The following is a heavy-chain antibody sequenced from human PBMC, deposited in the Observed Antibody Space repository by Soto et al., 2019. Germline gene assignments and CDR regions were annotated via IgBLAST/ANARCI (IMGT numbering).Heavy chain of an antibody. CDR3: AASRPYCSSTSCYGLNWFDP. V-gene: IGHV4-31*03. CDR1: GGSISSGGYY. D-gene: IGHD2-2*01. Sequence: SETLSLTCTVSGGSISSGGYYWSWIRQHPGKGLEWIGYIYYSGSTYYNPSLKSRVTISVDTSKNQFSLKLSSVTAADTAVYYCAASRPYCSSTSCYGLNWFDPWGQGTLVTVSS. J-gene: IGHJ5*02. CDR2: IYYSGST.